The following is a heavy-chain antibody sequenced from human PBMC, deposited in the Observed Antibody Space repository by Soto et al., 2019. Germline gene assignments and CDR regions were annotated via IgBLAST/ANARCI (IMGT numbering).Heavy chain of an antibody. CDR1: GGSISSGDYY. Sequence: SETLSLTCTVSGGSISSGDYYWSWIRQPPGKGLEWIGYIYYSGSTYYNPSLKSRVTISVDTSKNQFSLKLSSVTAADTAVYYCARGVGYYDPGDYWGKGTRVTVSS. CDR3: ARGVGYYDPGDY. D-gene: IGHD3-22*01. CDR2: IYYSGST. J-gene: IGHJ4*02. V-gene: IGHV4-30-4*01.